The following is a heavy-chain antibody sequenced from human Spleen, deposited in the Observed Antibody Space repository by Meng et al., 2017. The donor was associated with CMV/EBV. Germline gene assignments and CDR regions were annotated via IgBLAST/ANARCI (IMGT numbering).Heavy chain of an antibody. D-gene: IGHD2-2*01. CDR3: ARWGSSMQSCGMDV. J-gene: IGHJ6*02. Sequence: SETLSLTCTVSGDSISRDDYYWAWIRQSPGKGLEWIASIYSGGHTYYNPSLKSRVTISVDTSKNQFSLRLSSVTAADTAVYYCARWGSSMQSCGMDVWGQGTPVTVSS. CDR1: GDSISRDDYY. CDR2: IYSGGHT. V-gene: IGHV4-39*01.